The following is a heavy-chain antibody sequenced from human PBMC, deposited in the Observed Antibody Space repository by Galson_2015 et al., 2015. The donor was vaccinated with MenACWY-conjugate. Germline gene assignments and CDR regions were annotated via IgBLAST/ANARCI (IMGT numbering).Heavy chain of an antibody. Sequence: SLRLSCAASGFTFSSYSMNWVRQAPGKGLEWASFISSSSGIIYYADSVKGRFTISRDNAKNSLYLQMKSLRDEDTAVYYCAREYSSSSGKSFDYWGQGTLVTVSS. D-gene: IGHD6-6*01. J-gene: IGHJ4*02. CDR3: AREYSSSSGKSFDY. CDR1: GFTFSSYS. V-gene: IGHV3-48*02. CDR2: ISSSSGII.